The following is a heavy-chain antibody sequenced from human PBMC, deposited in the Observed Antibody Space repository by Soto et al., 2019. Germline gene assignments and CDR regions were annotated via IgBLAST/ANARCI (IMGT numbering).Heavy chain of an antibody. V-gene: IGHV3-11*01. J-gene: IGHJ4*02. Sequence: QVQLVESGGGLVKPGGSLRLSCAASGFTFSDYYMSWIRQAPGKGLEWLSYISSGGSTIYDADSVKGRFTISRDNAKKSLYLQMNSLSAEDTAVYYCARGRKYSSEWAEDYFDSWGQGTLVTVSS. D-gene: IGHD6-25*01. CDR1: GFTFSDYY. CDR3: ARGRKYSSEWAEDYFDS. CDR2: ISSGGSTI.